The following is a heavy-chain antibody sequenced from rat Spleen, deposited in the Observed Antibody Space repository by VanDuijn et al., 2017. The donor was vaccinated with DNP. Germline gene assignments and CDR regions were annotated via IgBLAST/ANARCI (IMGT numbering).Heavy chain of an antibody. CDR1: GFTFSSYW. CDR3: ANYNYYDGTY. D-gene: IGHD1-12*02. J-gene: IGHJ2*01. V-gene: IGHV5-58*01. Sequence: EVQLVESGGGLVQPGRSLKLSCVASGFTFSSYWMYWIRQAQGKGLEWVASITSDGGSTYYPDSVKGRFTISRDNAENTVYLQMNSLRSEDTATYYCANYNYYDGTYWGQGVMVTVSS. CDR2: ITSDGGST.